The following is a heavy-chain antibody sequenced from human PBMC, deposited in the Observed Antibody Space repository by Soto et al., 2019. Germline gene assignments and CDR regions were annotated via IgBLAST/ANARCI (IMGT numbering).Heavy chain of an antibody. J-gene: IGHJ4*02. CDR1: GGSISSYY. Sequence: QVQLQESGPGLVKPSETLSLTCTVSGGSISSYYWSWIRQPPGKGPEWIGYIYYSGSTNYNPSLKSRVTISVDTSKNQFSLKLSSVTAADTAVYYCARVIMVRGPRFDYWGQGTLVTVSS. D-gene: IGHD3-10*01. V-gene: IGHV4-59*01. CDR2: IYYSGST. CDR3: ARVIMVRGPRFDY.